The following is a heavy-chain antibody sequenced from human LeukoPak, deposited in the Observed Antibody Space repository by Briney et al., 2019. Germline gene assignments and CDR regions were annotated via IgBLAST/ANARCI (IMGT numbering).Heavy chain of an antibody. V-gene: IGHV3-23*01. CDR3: AKDLVAGTY. CDR2: ISGSGGST. Sequence: GGSLRLSCAASGFTFSSYSMNWVRQAPGKGLEWVSAISGSGGSTYHADSVKGRFTISRDNSKNTLYLQMNSLRAEDTAVYHCAKDLVAGTYWGQGTLVTVSS. J-gene: IGHJ4*02. D-gene: IGHD6-19*01. CDR1: GFTFSSYS.